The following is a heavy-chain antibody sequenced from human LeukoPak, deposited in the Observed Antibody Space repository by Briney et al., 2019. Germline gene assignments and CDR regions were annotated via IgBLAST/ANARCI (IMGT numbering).Heavy chain of an antibody. CDR3: ARGAQGYDILTGYYGANWFDP. CDR2: IYHSGST. CDR1: GGSISSGGYS. V-gene: IGHV4-30-2*01. D-gene: IGHD3-9*01. J-gene: IGHJ5*02. Sequence: PSETLSLTCAVSGGSISSGGYSWSWIRQPPGKGLEWIGYIYHSGSTYYNPSLKSRVTISVDRSKNQFSLKLSSVTAADTAVYYCARGAQGYDILTGYYGANWFDPWGQGTLVTVCS.